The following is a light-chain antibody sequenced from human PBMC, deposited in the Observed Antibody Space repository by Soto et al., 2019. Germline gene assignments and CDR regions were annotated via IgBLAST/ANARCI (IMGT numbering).Light chain of an antibody. V-gene: IGKV3-20*01. CDR3: QQYDTSEII. Sequence: VLTPSPGTLSLSPGKRATLSCRASQSVSNSYVAWYQQKSGQAPRLLIYDTSSRVTGIPDRFSGSGSGTDFTLTISRLEPEDFAVFYCQQYDTSEIIFGQGTRLEIK. CDR2: DTS. J-gene: IGKJ5*01. CDR1: QSVSNSY.